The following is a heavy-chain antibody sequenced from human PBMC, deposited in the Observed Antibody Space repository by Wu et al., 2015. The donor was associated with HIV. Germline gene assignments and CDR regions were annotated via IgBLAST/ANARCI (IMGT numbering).Heavy chain of an antibody. CDR2: IRPDSGAT. V-gene: IGHV1-2*02. CDR1: GYSFTAHY. J-gene: IGHJ5*02. CDR3: AREAGGIAAAGTFWFDP. D-gene: IGHD6-13*01. Sequence: QVQLVQSGAEVTKPGASVRVSCQTSGYSFTAHYIHWVRQAPGQGLEWMGWIRPDSGATVYAEKFEDRVTLTRDASISTAYMELSRLRSDDTAVYYCAREAGGIAAAGTFWFDPGAREPWSPSPQ.